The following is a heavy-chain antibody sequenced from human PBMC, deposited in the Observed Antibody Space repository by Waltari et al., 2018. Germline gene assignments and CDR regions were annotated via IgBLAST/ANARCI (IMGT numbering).Heavy chain of an antibody. CDR3: VAHQGGKYTLEAFDV. CDR2: IYYGGSV. Sequence: QLQLQESGQGLVRTSATLSLTCTDYGVSIRSRSQYRGWVRQAPGKGLAWITSIYYGGSVYDRPSLKSRVTITVDTSKNQVSLRVTSVTAADTALYYCVAHQGGKYTLEAFDVWGQGTMVIVSS. V-gene: IGHV4-39*01. D-gene: IGHD1-26*01. CDR1: GVSIRSRSQY. J-gene: IGHJ3*01.